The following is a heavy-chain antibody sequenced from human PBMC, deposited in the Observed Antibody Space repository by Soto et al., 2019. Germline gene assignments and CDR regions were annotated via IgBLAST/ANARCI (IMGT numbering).Heavy chain of an antibody. CDR2: ISYDGSNK. V-gene: IGHV3-30*18. CDR3: AKDLSQGIFGGSYGMDV. D-gene: IGHD3-3*01. J-gene: IGHJ6*02. CDR1: GFTFTNYG. Sequence: GGSLRLSCAASGFTFTNYGMHWIRHAPGKGLEWVAVISYDGSNKQYGDSVKGRFTISRDNSQNTLYLQMNSLRAEDTAVFYCAKDLSQGIFGGSYGMDVWGQGTTVTVSS.